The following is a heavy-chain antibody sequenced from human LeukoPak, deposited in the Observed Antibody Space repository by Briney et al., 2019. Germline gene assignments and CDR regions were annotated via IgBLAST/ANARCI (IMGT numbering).Heavy chain of an antibody. CDR1: TFSFSEYP. D-gene: IGHD2-2*01. Sequence: GSLRLSCAASTFSFSEYPMGWVRQAPGKGLERVANIKLDGSEKNYVDSVKGRFTISRDNAKNSLYLQMNSLRAEDTAVYYCVRDSSRSYVYWGQGALVTASS. J-gene: IGHJ4*02. CDR3: VRDSSRSYVY. V-gene: IGHV3-7*01. CDR2: IKLDGSEK.